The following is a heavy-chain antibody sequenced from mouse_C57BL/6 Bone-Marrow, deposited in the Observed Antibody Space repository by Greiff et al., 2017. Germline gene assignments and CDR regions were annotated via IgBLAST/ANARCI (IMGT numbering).Heavy chain of an antibody. D-gene: IGHD1-1*01. V-gene: IGHV1-52*01. Sequence: QVQLQQPGAELVRPGSSVKLSCKASGYTFTSYWMHWVKQRPIQGLEWIGNIDPSDSETHYNQKFKDKATLTVDKSSSTAYMQLSSLTSEDSAVYYCARYYYGSSYGWYFDFWGTGTTVTVSS. CDR1: GYTFTSYW. CDR3: ARYYYGSSYGWYFDF. J-gene: IGHJ1*03. CDR2: IDPSDSET.